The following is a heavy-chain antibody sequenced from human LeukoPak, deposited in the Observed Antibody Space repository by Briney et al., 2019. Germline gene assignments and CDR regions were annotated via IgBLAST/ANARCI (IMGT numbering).Heavy chain of an antibody. J-gene: IGHJ4*02. CDR1: GGTFSSYA. CDR3: ARGWDSSGQIPFFY. D-gene: IGHD3-22*01. CDR2: IIPIFGKA. V-gene: IGHV1-69*13. Sequence: SVKVSCKASGGTFSSYAISWVRQAPGQGLEWMGGIIPIFGKANYAQKFQGRVTITADESTSTAYMELSSLRSEDTAVYYCARGWDSSGQIPFFYWGQGTLVTVSS.